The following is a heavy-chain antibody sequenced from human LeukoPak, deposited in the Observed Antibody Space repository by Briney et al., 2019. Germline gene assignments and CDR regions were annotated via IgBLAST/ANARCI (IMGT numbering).Heavy chain of an antibody. CDR3: AKDAGASSAFFDL. Sequence: GGSLRLSCAASGFTFSSYSMNWVRQAPGKGLEWVSTINNSGGNTHYADSVKGQFTTSRDNSKHTLYLQMNSLTDEDTAIYYCAKDAGASSAFFDLWGQGTLVTVSS. CDR1: GFTFSSYS. J-gene: IGHJ4*02. D-gene: IGHD2-8*02. V-gene: IGHV3-23*01. CDR2: INNSGGNT.